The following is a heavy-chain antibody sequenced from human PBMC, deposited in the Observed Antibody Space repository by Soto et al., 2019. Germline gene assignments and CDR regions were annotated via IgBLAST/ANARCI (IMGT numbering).Heavy chain of an antibody. V-gene: IGHV4-4*02. D-gene: IGHD3-10*02. CDR1: GGSISSSNW. CDR2: IYHSGST. J-gene: IGHJ6*02. CDR3: ASVRGGYYYAMDV. Sequence: PSETLSLTCAVSGGSISSSNWWSWVRQPPGKGLEWIGEIYHSGSTNYNPSLKSQVTISVDKSKNQFSLKLSSVTAADTAVYYCASVRGGYYYAMDVWGQGTTVTVSS.